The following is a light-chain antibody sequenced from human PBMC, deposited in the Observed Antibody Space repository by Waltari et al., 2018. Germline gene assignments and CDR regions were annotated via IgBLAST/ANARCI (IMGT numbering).Light chain of an antibody. CDR1: QSISRY. J-gene: IGKJ1*01. CDR3: QNHERLPAV. Sequence: EIMLTQSPDTLSLSPGERATLSCRACQSISRYLVWYQQKPGQAPRLLIYQSSIRATGIPDRFSGSGYGTDFSLTISKLEPEDFAVYYCQNHERLPAVFGQGTKVEIK. V-gene: IGKV3-20*01. CDR2: QSS.